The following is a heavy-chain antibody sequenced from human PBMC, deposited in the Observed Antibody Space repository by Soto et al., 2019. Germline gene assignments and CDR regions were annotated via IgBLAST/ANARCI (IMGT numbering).Heavy chain of an antibody. CDR3: ARTPFEETWTYYDSSGSDAFDI. CDR1: GFTFSSYS. J-gene: IGHJ3*02. V-gene: IGHV3-21*01. CDR2: ISSSSSYI. Sequence: GGSLRLSCAASGFTFSSYSMNWVRQAPGKGLEWVSSISSSSSYIYYADSVKGRFTISRDNAKNSLYLQMNSLRAEDTAVYYCARTPFEETWTYYDSSGSDAFDIWGQGTMVTVSS. D-gene: IGHD3-22*01.